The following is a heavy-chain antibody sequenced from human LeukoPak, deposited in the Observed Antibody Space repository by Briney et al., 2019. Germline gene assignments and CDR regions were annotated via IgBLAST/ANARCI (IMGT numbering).Heavy chain of an antibody. CDR3: AKGSLGSWYFFDY. CDR2: ISGSGTDT. V-gene: IGHV3-23*01. D-gene: IGHD6-13*01. J-gene: IGHJ4*02. CDR1: GFTFGRLA. Sequence: GGSLRLSCAASGFTFGRLAMSWVRQAPGKGPEWVSTISGSGTDTYYADSVKGRFTISRDNSKNTLYLQMNSLRAEDTALYYCAKGSLGSWYFFDYWGQGALVTVSS.